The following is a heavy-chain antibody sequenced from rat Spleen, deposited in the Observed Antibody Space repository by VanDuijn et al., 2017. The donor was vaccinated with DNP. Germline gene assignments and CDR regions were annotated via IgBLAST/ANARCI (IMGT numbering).Heavy chain of an antibody. CDR1: GFNFNDYW. Sequence: EVKLVESGGGLVQPGRSLKLSCEASGFNFNDYWMGWVRQAPGKGLEWIAEINKDSRTIKYTPSLKDKLTISRDNAQKTLYLQKSKLGSEDTAIYYCVRERFGVDYWGQGVMVTVSS. CDR2: INKDSRTI. CDR3: VRERFGVDY. D-gene: IGHD4-3*01. V-gene: IGHV4-2*01. J-gene: IGHJ2*01.